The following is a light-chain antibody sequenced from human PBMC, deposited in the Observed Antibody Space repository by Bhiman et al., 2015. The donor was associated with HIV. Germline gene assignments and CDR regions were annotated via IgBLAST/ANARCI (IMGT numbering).Light chain of an antibody. CDR1: GSDVGGYNH. V-gene: IGLV2-14*03. Sequence: QSALTQPASVSGSPGQSITISCTGTGSDVGGYNHVSWYQHHPGKAPKLMIYDVIKRPSGVSNRFSGSKSGNTASLTISGLQAEDEADYYCSSYTSSSTLLFGGGTKLTVL. CDR2: DVI. CDR3: SSYTSSSTLL. J-gene: IGLJ2*01.